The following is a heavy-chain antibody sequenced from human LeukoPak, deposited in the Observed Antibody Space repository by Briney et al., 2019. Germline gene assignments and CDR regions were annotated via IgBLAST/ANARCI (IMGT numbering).Heavy chain of an antibody. Sequence: SETLSLTCTVSGDSIRSNYWNWIRQSAGKGLGWIGRIYPSGGTAQYNPSLRSRVTMSLDTSTNHFSLNLTSVTAADTAVYYCARDPSAFAGYLDSWGQGILVTVSS. D-gene: IGHD6-13*01. J-gene: IGHJ4*02. CDR1: GDSIRSNY. CDR2: IYPSGGT. V-gene: IGHV4-4*07. CDR3: ARDPSAFAGYLDS.